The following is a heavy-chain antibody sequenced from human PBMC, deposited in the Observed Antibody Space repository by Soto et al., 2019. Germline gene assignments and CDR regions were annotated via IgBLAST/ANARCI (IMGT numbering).Heavy chain of an antibody. CDR2: IKQDGSEK. CDR1: GFTFSSYW. J-gene: IGHJ4*02. V-gene: IGHV3-7*03. D-gene: IGHD6-19*01. CDR3: ARGKYSSGWFFDY. Sequence: GGSLRLSCAASGFTFSSYWMSWVRQAPGKGLEWVANIKQDGSEKYYVDSVKGRFTISRDNAKNSLYLQMNSLRAEDTAVYYCARGKYSSGWFFDYWGPGTLVTVSS.